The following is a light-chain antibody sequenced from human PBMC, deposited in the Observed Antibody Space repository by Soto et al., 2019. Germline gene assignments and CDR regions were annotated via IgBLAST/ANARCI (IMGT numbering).Light chain of an antibody. V-gene: IGKV1-9*01. Sequence: IPLTQSPSSLSASMGDRVTPSYRASQGISSNLAWYQQKPGKAPKLLIYAASTLQSGVPPRFSDSGSGTECTLTISSLQPEDFATYYCQQFNSYPITFGQGTRLEIK. CDR2: AAS. CDR1: QGISSN. J-gene: IGKJ5*01. CDR3: QQFNSYPIT.